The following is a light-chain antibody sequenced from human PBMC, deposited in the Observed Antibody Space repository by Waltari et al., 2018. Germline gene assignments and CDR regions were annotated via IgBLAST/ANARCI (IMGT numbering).Light chain of an antibody. CDR1: HRLNYF. J-gene: IGKJ2*01. CDR2: AAS. Sequence: DIQTTQSLSSLSADVGDRVTITCRASHRLNYFLNWYQQKPGKAPKLLIFAASRLQDGVPSRFSGTGSETDFTLTIAGLQPEDFATYFCQQSYGRPYTFGQGTKLEI. V-gene: IGKV1-39*01. CDR3: QQSYGRPYT.